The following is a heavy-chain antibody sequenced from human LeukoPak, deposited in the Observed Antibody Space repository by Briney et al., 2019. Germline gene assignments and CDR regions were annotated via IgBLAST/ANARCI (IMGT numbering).Heavy chain of an antibody. CDR3: AKQHEAWFDP. D-gene: IGHD1/OR15-1a*01. CDR1: EYTFTAYY. V-gene: IGHV1-2*02. J-gene: IGHJ5*02. Sequence: ASVKVSCKASEYTFTAYYIHWVRQAPGQEPEWMGWINPNGGGTKYAQKFQGRVTMTRDTSISTAYMDLRWLTSDDTATYYCAKQHEAWFDPWGQGTLVTVSS. CDR2: INPNGGGT.